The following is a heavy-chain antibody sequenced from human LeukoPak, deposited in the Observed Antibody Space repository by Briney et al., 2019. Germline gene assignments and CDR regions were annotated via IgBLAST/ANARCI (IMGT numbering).Heavy chain of an antibody. V-gene: IGHV4-39*07. D-gene: IGHD3-22*01. CDR1: GGSISSSSYY. CDR3: ARDPMEFYDSSGYSRAVHAFDI. Sequence: PSETLSLTCTVSGGSISSSSYYWGWIRQPPGKGLEWIGSIYYSGSTYYNPSLKSRVTISVDTSKNQFSLKLSSVTAADTAVYYWARDPMEFYDSSGYSRAVHAFDIWGQGTMVTVSS. J-gene: IGHJ3*02. CDR2: IYYSGST.